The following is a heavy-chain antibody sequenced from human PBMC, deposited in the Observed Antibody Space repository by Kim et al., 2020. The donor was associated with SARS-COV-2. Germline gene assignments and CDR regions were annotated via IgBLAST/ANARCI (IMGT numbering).Heavy chain of an antibody. D-gene: IGHD3-3*02. V-gene: IGHV6-1*01. J-gene: IGHJ3*02. CDR2: TYYRSNWYS. CDR3: ARDQTISDAFDI. Sequence: SQTLSLTCVISGDSVSRNNAAWSWIRQSPSRGLEWLGRTYYRSNWYSDYAVSVKSRININRDTSKNQFSLQLNSVTPEDTAVYYCARDQTISDAFDIWGQGTMVTVSS. CDR1: GDSVSRNNAA.